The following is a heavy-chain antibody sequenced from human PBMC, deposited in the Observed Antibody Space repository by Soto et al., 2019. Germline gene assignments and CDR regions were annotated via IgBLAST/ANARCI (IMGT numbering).Heavy chain of an antibody. D-gene: IGHD2-2*01. CDR3: AREGVPDAFDI. CDR2: IWYDGSNK. V-gene: IGHV3-33*01. J-gene: IGHJ3*02. CDR1: GFTFSSYG. Sequence: GGSLRLSCAASGFTFSSYGMHWVRQAPGKGLEWVAVIWYDGSNKYYADSVNGRFTISRDNSKNTLYLQMNSLRAEDTAVYYCAREGVPDAFDIWGQGTMVTVSS.